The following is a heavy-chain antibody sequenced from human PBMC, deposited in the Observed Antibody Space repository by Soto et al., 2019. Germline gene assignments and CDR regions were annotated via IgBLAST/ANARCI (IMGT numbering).Heavy chain of an antibody. CDR1: GGSISSGGYY. CDR2: IYYSGST. D-gene: IGHD5-18*01. CDR3: ARLVWIQPTRGAFDI. Sequence: QVQLQESGPGLVKPSQTLSLTCTVSGGSISSGGYYWSWIRQHPGKGLEWIGYIYYSGSTYYNPSLKSRVTISGDTSKNQFTLKLSSVTAADTAVYYCARLVWIQPTRGAFDIWGQGTMVTVSS. V-gene: IGHV4-31*03. J-gene: IGHJ3*02.